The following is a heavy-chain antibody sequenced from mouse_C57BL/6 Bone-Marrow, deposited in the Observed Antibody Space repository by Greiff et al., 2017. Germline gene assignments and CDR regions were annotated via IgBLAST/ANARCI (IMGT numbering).Heavy chain of an antibody. J-gene: IGHJ4*01. CDR1: GFTFSDYG. CDR3: ARHAMDY. CDR2: ISNLAYSI. Sequence: EVKLMESGGGLVQPGGSLKLSCAASGFTFSDYGMAWVRQAPRKGPEWVAFISNLAYSIYYADTVTGRFTISRENAKNTLYLEMSSLRSEDTAMYYCARHAMDYWGQGTSVTVSS. V-gene: IGHV5-15*01.